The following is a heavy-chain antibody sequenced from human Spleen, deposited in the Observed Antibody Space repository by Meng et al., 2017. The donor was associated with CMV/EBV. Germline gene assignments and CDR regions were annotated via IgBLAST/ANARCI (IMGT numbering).Heavy chain of an antibody. CDR3: ARSGFCMSTTCYNLPPFDY. CDR1: TFSSYT. V-gene: IGHV3-30*04. Sequence: TFSSYTLHWVRQTPGRGLEWVALISYDGSNAYYADSMKGRFTISRDNSKNTLYLQMNSLRPEDTAVYYCARSGFCMSTTCYNLPPFDYWGQGTLVTVSS. CDR2: ISYDGSNA. J-gene: IGHJ4*02. D-gene: IGHD2-2*02.